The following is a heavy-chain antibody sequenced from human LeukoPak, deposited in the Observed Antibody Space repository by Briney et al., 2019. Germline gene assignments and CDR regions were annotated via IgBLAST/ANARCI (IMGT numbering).Heavy chain of an antibody. Sequence: PGGSLRLSCAASGFTLSSYGMHWVRQAPGKGLEWVAVISYDGSNKYYADSVKGRFTISRDNSKNTLYLQMNSLRAEDTAVYYCAKVDGALYYYYGMDVWGQGTTVTVSS. D-gene: IGHD3-16*01. CDR3: AKVDGALYYYYGMDV. CDR1: GFTLSSYG. J-gene: IGHJ6*02. V-gene: IGHV3-30*18. CDR2: ISYDGSNK.